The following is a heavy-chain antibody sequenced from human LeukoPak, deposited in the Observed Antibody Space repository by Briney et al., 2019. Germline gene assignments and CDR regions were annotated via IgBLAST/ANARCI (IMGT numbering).Heavy chain of an antibody. V-gene: IGHV1-46*01. CDR2: INPSGGST. CDR1: GYTFTSYY. D-gene: IGHD3-22*01. CDR3: ARDGTGYYYDSSGYWDI. Sequence: GASVKVSCKASGYTFTSYYMHWVRQAPGQGLEWMGIINPSGGSTSYAQKFQGRVTMTRDTSTSTVCMELSSLRSEDTAVYYCARDGTGYYYDSSGYWDIWGQGTMVTVSS. J-gene: IGHJ3*02.